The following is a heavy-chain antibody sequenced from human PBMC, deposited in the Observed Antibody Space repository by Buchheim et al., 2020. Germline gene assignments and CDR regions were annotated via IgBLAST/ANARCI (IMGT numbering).Heavy chain of an antibody. CDR2: ISSSSSYT. Sequence: QVQLVESGGGLVKPGGSLRLSCAASGFTFSDYYMSWIRQAPGKGLEWVSYISSSSSYTNYADSVKGRFTISRDNAKHSLYLQMNSLRAEDTAVYYCAREFRRDSSSWYRSRSGGMDVWGQGTT. D-gene: IGHD6-13*01. V-gene: IGHV3-11*06. CDR3: AREFRRDSSSWYRSRSGGMDV. CDR1: GFTFSDYY. J-gene: IGHJ6*02.